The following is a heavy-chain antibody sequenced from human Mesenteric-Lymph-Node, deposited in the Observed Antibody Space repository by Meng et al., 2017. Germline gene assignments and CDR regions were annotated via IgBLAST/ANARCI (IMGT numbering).Heavy chain of an antibody. CDR3: AKEKGSSGRAGWFDP. V-gene: IGHV3-30*01. CDR2: ISHDGGRT. D-gene: IGHD6-19*01. CDR1: GFTFSNSP. Sequence: GESLKISCAASGFTFSNSPMHWVRQAPGKGLEWVAGISHDGGRTHYADSIKGRFTISRDNSKNTLYIQMDTLTAEDTALYYCAKEKGSSGRAGWFDPWGQGTLVTVSS. J-gene: IGHJ5*02.